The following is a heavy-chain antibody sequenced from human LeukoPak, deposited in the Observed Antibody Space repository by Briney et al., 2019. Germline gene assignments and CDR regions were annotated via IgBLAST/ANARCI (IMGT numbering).Heavy chain of an antibody. J-gene: IGHJ4*02. D-gene: IGHD3-3*01. CDR1: GGSFSGYY. V-gene: IGHV4-34*01. Sequence: SETLSLTCAVYGGSFSGYYWSWIRQPPGKGLEWIGEINHSGSTNYNPSLKSRVTISVDTSKNQFSLKLSSVTAADMAVYYCARGPVYYDFWRIDYWGQGTLVTVSS. CDR3: ARGPVYYDFWRIDY. CDR2: INHSGST.